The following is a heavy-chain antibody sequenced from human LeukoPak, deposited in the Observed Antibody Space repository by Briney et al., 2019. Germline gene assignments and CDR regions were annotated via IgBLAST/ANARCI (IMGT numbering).Heavy chain of an antibody. J-gene: IGHJ4*02. Sequence: ASVKVSCKAPGYSFTGYYMHWVRQAPGQGLEWMGWIDPNSAGTNYAQKFQGRVTITRDTSISTAYMELSRLRSDDTAVYFCARGGNWGTFDYWGQGTLVTVSS. D-gene: IGHD7-27*01. CDR1: GYSFTGYY. V-gene: IGHV1-2*02. CDR3: ARGGNWGTFDY. CDR2: IDPNSAGT.